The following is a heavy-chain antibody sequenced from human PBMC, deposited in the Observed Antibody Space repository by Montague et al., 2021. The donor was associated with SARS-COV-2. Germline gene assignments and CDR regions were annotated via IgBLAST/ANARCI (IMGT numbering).Heavy chain of an antibody. CDR2: IYYTGHT. V-gene: IGHV4-61*01. D-gene: IGHD6-6*01. CDR1: GASVASGNFY. CDR3: ARSRANVPSRPGFDY. J-gene: IGHJ4*02. Sequence: SETLSLSCTVAGASVASGNFYWSWIRQPPGKVLEWIGYIYYTGHTNYNPSLESRVTMSVDPSKNQFSLTLTSVTAADTAVYYCARSRANVPSRPGFDYWGQGALVTVSS.